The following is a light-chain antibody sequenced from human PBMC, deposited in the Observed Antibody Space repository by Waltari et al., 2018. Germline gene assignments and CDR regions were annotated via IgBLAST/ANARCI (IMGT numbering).Light chain of an antibody. CDR2: DAS. V-gene: IGKV3-11*01. Sequence: EIVLTQSPATLSLSPGERDTLSCRASQSVSSYLAWYQQKPGQSPRLLIYDASNRATGSPARFSGSGSGTDFTLTVSSLEPEDSAVYYCQQRSNWPLTFGGGTKVEIK. J-gene: IGKJ4*01. CDR1: QSVSSY. CDR3: QQRSNWPLT.